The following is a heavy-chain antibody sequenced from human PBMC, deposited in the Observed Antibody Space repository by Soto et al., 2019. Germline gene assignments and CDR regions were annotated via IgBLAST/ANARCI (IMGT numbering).Heavy chain of an antibody. D-gene: IGHD1-1*01. CDR1: GFMFSSAW. V-gene: IGHV3-15*01. Sequence: HLVESGGDLVKPGGSLRLSCAASGFMFSSAWMSWVRQAPGKGLEWVGCIKSKRDGGTTDYAPPVKGRFVISRDDSKNTLYLQMNSLKTDDTAVYYCVEGWNDFWGQGTLVAGSS. J-gene: IGHJ4*02. CDR3: VEGWNDF. CDR2: IKSKRDGGTT.